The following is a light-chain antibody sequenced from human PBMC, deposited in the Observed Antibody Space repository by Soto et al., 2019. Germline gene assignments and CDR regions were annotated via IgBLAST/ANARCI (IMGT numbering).Light chain of an antibody. CDR1: SSDVGRYNY. V-gene: IGLV2-14*03. Sequence: QSALTQPASVSGSPGQSITISCTGTSSDVGRYNYVSWYQQHPGKAPKLLIYDVSNRPSEISYRFSGSKSGNTASLTISGLQADDEADYYCSSYTSSNPYLFGIGTKVTVL. CDR3: SSYTSSNPYL. J-gene: IGLJ1*01. CDR2: DVS.